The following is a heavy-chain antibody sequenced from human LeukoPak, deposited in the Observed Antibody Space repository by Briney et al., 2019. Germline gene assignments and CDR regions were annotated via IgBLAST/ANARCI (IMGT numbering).Heavy chain of an antibody. CDR3: ARDEYSSSLWGYYYYMDV. Sequence: ASVKVSCKASGYTFTGYYMHWVRRAPGQGLEWMGWINPNSGGTNYAQKFQGRVTMTRDTSISTAYMELSRLRSDDTAVYYCARDEYSSSLWGYYYYMDVWGKGTTVTVSS. CDR1: GYTFTGYY. CDR2: INPNSGGT. J-gene: IGHJ6*03. D-gene: IGHD6-6*01. V-gene: IGHV1-2*02.